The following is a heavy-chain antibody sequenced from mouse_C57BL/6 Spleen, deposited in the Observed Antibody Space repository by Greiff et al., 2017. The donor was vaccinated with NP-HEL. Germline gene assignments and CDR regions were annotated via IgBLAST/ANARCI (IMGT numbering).Heavy chain of an antibody. Sequence: QVQLKLPGAELVKPGASVKMSCKASGYTFTSYWITWVKQRPGQGLEWIGDIYPGSGSTNYNEKFKSKATLTVDTSSSTAYMQLSSLTSEDSAVYYCARHGISYYYAMDYWGQGTSVTVSS. J-gene: IGHJ4*01. D-gene: IGHD1-3*01. CDR2: IYPGSGST. V-gene: IGHV1-55*01. CDR3: ARHGISYYYAMDY. CDR1: GYTFTSYW.